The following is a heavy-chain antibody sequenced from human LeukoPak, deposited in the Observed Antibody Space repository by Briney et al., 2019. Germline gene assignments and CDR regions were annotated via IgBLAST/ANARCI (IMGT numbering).Heavy chain of an antibody. J-gene: IGHJ4*02. Sequence: GGSLRLSCTASGFTFSSYWMHWVRQAPGKGLVWVSRINSDGSSTTYADSVKGRFTISRDNAKNTLYLQMNSLRAEDTAVYYCARAQVGATPPYVDFWGQGTLVTVSS. V-gene: IGHV3-74*03. CDR2: INSDGSST. CDR3: ARAQVGATPPYVDF. D-gene: IGHD1-26*01. CDR1: GFTFSSYW.